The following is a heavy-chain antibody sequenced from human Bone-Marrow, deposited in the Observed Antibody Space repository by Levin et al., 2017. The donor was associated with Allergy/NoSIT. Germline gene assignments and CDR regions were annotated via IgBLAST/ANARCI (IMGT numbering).Heavy chain of an antibody. Sequence: ASVKVSCKASGYIVSDFYIHWVRQAPGQGLEWMGRINPYTGDTNYAQKFQGRVTMTRDTSIRAAYMDLGRLTSDDTAVYYCARNHYYDSSNYYAPPGYWGQGTLVTVSS. V-gene: IGHV1-2*06. J-gene: IGHJ4*02. D-gene: IGHD3-22*01. CDR1: GYIVSDFY. CDR2: INPYTGDT. CDR3: ARNHYYDSSNYYAPPGY.